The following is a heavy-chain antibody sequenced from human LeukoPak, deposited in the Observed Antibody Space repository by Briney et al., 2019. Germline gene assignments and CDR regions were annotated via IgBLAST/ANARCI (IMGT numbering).Heavy chain of an antibody. CDR2: IYYSGST. CDR1: GGSISSSSYY. V-gene: IGHV4-39*01. D-gene: IGHD6-13*01. J-gene: IGHJ6*03. Sequence: SETLSLTCTVSGGSISSSSYYWGWIRQPPGKGLEWIGSIYYSGSTYYNPSLKSRVTISVDTSKNQFSLKLSSVTAADTAVYYCARIVGSSWYSLPFHYYYYMDVWGKGTTVTISS. CDR3: ARIVGSSWYSLPFHYYYYMDV.